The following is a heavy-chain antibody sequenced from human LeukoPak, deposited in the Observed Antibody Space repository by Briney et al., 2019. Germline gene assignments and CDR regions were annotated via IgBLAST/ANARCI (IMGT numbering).Heavy chain of an antibody. V-gene: IGHV3-11*01. CDR1: GLTFSDHY. J-gene: IGHJ5*02. CDR2: ISSNGRTI. D-gene: IGHD6-19*01. CDR3: ARTQQWLLLGFDP. Sequence: GGSLRLSCAASGLTFSDHYMSWIRQAPGKGLEWISYISSNGRTIYYADSVKGRFTISRDNARKSVYLQMNSLRAEDTAIYYCARTQQWLLLGFDPWGQGTLVTVSS.